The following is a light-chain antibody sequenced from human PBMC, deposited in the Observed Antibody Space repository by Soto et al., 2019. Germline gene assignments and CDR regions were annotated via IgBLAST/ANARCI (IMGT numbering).Light chain of an antibody. CDR1: QGISSA. Sequence: AIQLTQSPSSLSASVGDRVTITCRASQGISSALAWYQQKPGKAPKLLIYDASSLESGVPSRFSGTGSGTDFTLTISSLQPEDFATYYCQQFNSYPITFGQGTRLEIK. CDR3: QQFNSYPIT. CDR2: DAS. V-gene: IGKV1-13*02. J-gene: IGKJ5*01.